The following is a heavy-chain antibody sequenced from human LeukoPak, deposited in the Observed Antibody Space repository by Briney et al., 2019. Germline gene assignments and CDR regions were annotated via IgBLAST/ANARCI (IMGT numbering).Heavy chain of an antibody. D-gene: IGHD2-2*01. CDR1: GGTFSSYT. J-gene: IGHJ5*02. Sequence: SVKVSCKASGGTFSSYTISWVRQAPGQGLEWMGRIIPILGIANYAQKFQGRVTITADKSTSTAYMELSSLRSEDTAVYYCATTGVPAAYTTQYNWFDPWGQATLVTVSS. CDR2: IIPILGIA. CDR3: ATTGVPAAYTTQYNWFDP. V-gene: IGHV1-69*02.